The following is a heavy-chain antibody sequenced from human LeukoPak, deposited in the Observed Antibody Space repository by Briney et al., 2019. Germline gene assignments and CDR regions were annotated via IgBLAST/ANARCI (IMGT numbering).Heavy chain of an antibody. J-gene: IGHJ6*03. CDR2: IKRDGSEK. D-gene: IGHD3-10*01. CDR1: GFTLRTYW. V-gene: IGHV3-7*01. CDR3: ARDQRGPYYYYYMDV. Sequence: GGSLRLSCAAPGFTLRTYWMSWVRQAPGKGLEWVASIKRDGSEKYYVDSVKGRFTISRDNAKNSLYLQMNSLRAEDTAVYYCARDQRGPYYYYYMDVWGKGTTVTISS.